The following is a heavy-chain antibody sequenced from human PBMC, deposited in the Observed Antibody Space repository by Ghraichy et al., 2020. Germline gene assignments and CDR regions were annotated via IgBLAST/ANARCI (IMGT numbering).Heavy chain of an antibody. V-gene: IGHV3-72*01. Sequence: GGSLRLSCVGSGFSFSNHYMNWVRQAPGKGLEWIARSQRSIENYNTDFAASVRGRFTTSRDDSEDSLFLQMTSLKTEDTAMYYCARDTSVSLDIWGQGTMVAVSS. D-gene: IGHD3-16*01. CDR1: GFSFSNHY. J-gene: IGHJ3*02. CDR2: SQRSIENYNT. CDR3: ARDTSVSLDI.